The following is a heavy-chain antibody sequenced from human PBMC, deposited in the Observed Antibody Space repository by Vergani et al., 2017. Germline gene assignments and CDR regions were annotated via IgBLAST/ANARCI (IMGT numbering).Heavy chain of an antibody. CDR2: INPNSGGT. CDR3: ARGVVVPAATTYYDFWSGYYREVWFDP. D-gene: IGHD3-3*01. CDR1: GYTFTGYY. J-gene: IGHJ5*02. Sequence: QVQLVQSGAEVKKPGASVKVSCKASGYTFTGYYMHWVRQAPGQGLEWMRWINPNSGGTNYAQKFQGRVTMTRDTSISTAYMELSRLRSDDTAVYYCARGVVVPAATTYYDFWSGYYREVWFDPWGQGTLVTVSS. V-gene: IGHV1-2*02.